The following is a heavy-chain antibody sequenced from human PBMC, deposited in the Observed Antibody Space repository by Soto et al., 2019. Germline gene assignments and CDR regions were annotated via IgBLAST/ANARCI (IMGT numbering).Heavy chain of an antibody. V-gene: IGHV4-31*03. J-gene: IGHJ4*02. CDR2: IYYSGST. CDR3: ARDRPLSSEDIDY. D-gene: IGHD6-19*01. CDR1: GGSISSGGYC. Sequence: SETLSLTCTVSGGSISSGGYCWSWIRQHPGKGLEWIGYIYYSGSTYYNPSLKSRVTMTTDTSTSTAYMELRSLRSDDTAVYYCARDRPLSSEDIDYWGQGTLVTVSS.